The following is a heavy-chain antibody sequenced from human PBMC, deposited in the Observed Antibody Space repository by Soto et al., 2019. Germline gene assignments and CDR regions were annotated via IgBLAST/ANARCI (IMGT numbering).Heavy chain of an antibody. V-gene: IGHV4-59*11. CDR3: ARDGREASGMDL. CDR1: GGSISSHY. CDR2: IYYRGST. J-gene: IGHJ6*02. D-gene: IGHD1-26*01. Sequence: PSETLSLTCTVSGGSISSHYWSWVRQAPGKGLEWIGHIYYRGSTNYNPSLRSRSTISVDTSKNQFSLKLNSVTTADAAVYYCARDGREASGMDLWGQGTKVTVSS.